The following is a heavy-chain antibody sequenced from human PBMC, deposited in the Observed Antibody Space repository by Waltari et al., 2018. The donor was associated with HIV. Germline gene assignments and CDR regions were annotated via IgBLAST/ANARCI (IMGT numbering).Heavy chain of an antibody. CDR3: ARVSDYMFDGSGTVGNFDL. V-gene: IGHV5-51*01. CDR1: GYSCTIDW. CDR2: IYPDYSDT. D-gene: IGHD3-22*01. Sequence: PLALSGEEETKHEESLMISWKGSGYSCTIDWLARVRQMPGTRLEWMGIIYPDYSDTIYSPSFQGKVTMSVARSINTAYVQWSSLKASDSAMYFCARVSDYMFDGSGTVGNFDLWGRGTLLIVSS. J-gene: IGHJ2*01.